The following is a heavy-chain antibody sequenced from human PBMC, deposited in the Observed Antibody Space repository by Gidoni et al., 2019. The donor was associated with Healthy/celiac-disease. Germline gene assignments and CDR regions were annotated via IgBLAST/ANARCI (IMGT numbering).Heavy chain of an antibody. CDR2: IIPIFVTA. V-gene: IGHV1-69*01. J-gene: IGHJ6*02. CDR3: ARSITMVRGVSFYYYYGMDV. Sequence: QVQLVQSGAEVKKPGSSVKVSCKASGGTFSSYAIRWVRQAPGQGLEWMGGIIPIFVTANYAQKFQGRVTITADESTSTAYMELSSLRSEDTAVYYCARSITMVRGVSFYYYYGMDVWGQGTTVTVSS. D-gene: IGHD3-10*01. CDR1: GGTFSSYA.